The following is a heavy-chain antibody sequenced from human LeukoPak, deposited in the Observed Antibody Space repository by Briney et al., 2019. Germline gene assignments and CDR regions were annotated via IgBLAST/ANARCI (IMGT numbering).Heavy chain of an antibody. CDR2: IYSGGST. V-gene: IGHV3-53*01. J-gene: IGHJ4*02. D-gene: IGHD4-11*01. CDR1: GFTVRSNY. Sequence: GGSLRLSCAASGFTVRSNYMSWVRQAPGKGLEWVSVIYSGGSTYYADSVKGRFTISRDNSKNTLYLQMNSLRAEDTAVYYCAREASTPSAYYFDYWGQGTLVTVSS. CDR3: AREASTPSAYYFDY.